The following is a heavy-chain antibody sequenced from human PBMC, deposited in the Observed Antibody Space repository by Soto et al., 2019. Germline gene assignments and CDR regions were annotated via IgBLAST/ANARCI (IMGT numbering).Heavy chain of an antibody. Sequence: QLHLQESGPRLVTPSETLSLTCSVSGGSIRGSDDYWGWIRQSPGKGLEYIGSVFYTGSAYYNPSFKVRVSIVADTSTNRFFLNLKSVTATDTGVYYCAKTPTGYYDSWCQGILVTVSS. CDR2: VFYTGSA. CDR1: GGSIRGSDDY. CDR3: AKTPTGYYDS. J-gene: IGHJ4*02. D-gene: IGHD2-8*02. V-gene: IGHV4-39*02.